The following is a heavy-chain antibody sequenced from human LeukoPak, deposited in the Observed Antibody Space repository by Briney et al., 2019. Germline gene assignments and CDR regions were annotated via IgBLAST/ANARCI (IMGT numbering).Heavy chain of an antibody. CDR3: AKLIAAAAGYTGDY. D-gene: IGHD6-13*01. CDR2: IYTSGST. J-gene: IGHJ4*02. CDR1: GGSISSGSYY. Sequence: PSETLSLTCTVSGGSISSGSYYWSWIRQPAGKGLEWIGRIYTSGSTNYNPSLKSRVTISVDTSKNQFSLKLSSVTAADTAVYYCAKLIAAAAGYTGDYWGQGTLVTVSS. V-gene: IGHV4-61*02.